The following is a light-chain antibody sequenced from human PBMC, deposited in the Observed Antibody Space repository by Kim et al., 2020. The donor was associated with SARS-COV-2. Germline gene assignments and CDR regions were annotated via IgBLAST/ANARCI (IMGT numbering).Light chain of an antibody. CDR3: TSYTNTSPLWV. Sequence: QSALTQPASVSGSPGQSITISCTGTSSDVGFYNYVSWYQQYPDKAPKLIIFDVSDRPSVVSYRFSGSKSGNTASLTISGLQAEDEADYYCTSYTNTSPLWVFGGGTQLTVL. CDR1: SSDVGFYNY. J-gene: IGLJ3*02. V-gene: IGLV2-14*03. CDR2: DVS.